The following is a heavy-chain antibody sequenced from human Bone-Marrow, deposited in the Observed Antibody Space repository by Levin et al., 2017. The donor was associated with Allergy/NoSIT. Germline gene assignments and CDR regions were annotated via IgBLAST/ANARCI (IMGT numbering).Heavy chain of an antibody. CDR2: IWNDGSKQ. D-gene: IGHD2-15*01. J-gene: IGHJ4*02. CDR1: GFTFTTYG. V-gene: IGHV3-33*01. Sequence: GGSLRLSCVGSGFTFTTYGIHWVRQAPGKGLEWVTLIWNDGSKQYYADSVKGRFTVSRDKSKNTVYLQMNSLRADDTGLYYCARDIGHCSTGTCYSEAHFDYWGQGTLVTVSS. CDR3: ARDIGHCSTGTCYSEAHFDY.